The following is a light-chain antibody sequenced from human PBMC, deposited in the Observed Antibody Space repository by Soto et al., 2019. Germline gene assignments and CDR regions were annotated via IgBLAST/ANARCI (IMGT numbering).Light chain of an antibody. CDR1: QAIRTA. CDR3: LLDFRYFWA. CDR2: AAS. V-gene: IGKV1-6*01. J-gene: IGKJ1*01. Sequence: AIQLTQSPSSLYASGGDRVTITCRASQAIRTAFGWYQQKPGKVPKLLIYAASILQSVVPSRFSGSASGTDFTLTISSIQPEDFASYYCLLDFRYFWAFGQGTKVEIK.